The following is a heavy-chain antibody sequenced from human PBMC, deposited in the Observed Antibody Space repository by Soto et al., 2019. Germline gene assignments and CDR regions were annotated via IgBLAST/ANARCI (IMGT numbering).Heavy chain of an antibody. CDR3: ASNAYSNSPAYYFDF. Sequence: QVQLQESGPGLVKPSQTLSLTCTVSGGSISSTGYYWSWIRQLPDKGLEWIGYIYYSGTTYYNPSLKSRVTISVDTSKKQFSLKLDSVTAADTAVYYCASNAYSNSPAYYFDFWGQGTLVTVSS. CDR2: IYYSGTT. CDR1: GGSISSTGYY. V-gene: IGHV4-31*03. J-gene: IGHJ4*02. D-gene: IGHD6-6*01.